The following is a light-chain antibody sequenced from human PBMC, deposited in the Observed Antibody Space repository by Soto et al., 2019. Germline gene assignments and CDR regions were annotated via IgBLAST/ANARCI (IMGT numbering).Light chain of an antibody. CDR1: QSVSSTY. V-gene: IGKV3-20*01. CDR2: GAS. Sequence: EXVLTQAPGTLSLSPGERATLSCRASQSVSSTYLAWYQQKPGQAPRLLIYGASNRATGIPDRFSGSGSGADFTLTISRLEPEDFAVYYCQEYGSSRTFGLGTKVDIK. CDR3: QEYGSSRT. J-gene: IGKJ1*01.